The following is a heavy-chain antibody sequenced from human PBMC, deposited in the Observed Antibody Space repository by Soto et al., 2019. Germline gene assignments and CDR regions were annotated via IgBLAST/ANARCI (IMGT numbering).Heavy chain of an antibody. V-gene: IGHV1-18*04. CDR2: ISSDNGNT. CDR3: ARAFLYYYESSGYPDY. Sequence: QVQLVQSGAEVKKPGASVKVSCKASGYTFTSYCISWVRQAPGQGLEWMGWISSDNGNTNYAQQLQGRVTMTTDTSTSTAYMELMRLKSDDTAVYYCARAFLYYYESSGYPDYWGPGTLVPVSS. CDR1: GYTFTSYC. D-gene: IGHD3-22*01. J-gene: IGHJ4*02.